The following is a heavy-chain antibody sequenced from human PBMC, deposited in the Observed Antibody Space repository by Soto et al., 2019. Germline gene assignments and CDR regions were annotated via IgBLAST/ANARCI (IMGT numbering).Heavy chain of an antibody. CDR1: GFTFGDYA. CDR2: IRSKLYGGTT. V-gene: IGHV3-49*04. D-gene: IGHD5-18*01. Sequence: PGGSLRLSCTASGFTFGDYAMSWVRQAPGKGLEWVGFIRSKLYGGTTQYAVSVKGRFTVSRDDSKSLAYLQMNSLQTEDTAVYYCTTDEPLGYSYGQGAFDIWGQGTMVTVSS. J-gene: IGHJ3*02. CDR3: TTDEPLGYSYGQGAFDI.